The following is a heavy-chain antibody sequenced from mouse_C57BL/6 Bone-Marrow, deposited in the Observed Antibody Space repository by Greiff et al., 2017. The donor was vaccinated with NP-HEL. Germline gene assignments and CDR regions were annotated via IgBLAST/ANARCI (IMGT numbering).Heavy chain of an antibody. J-gene: IGHJ4*01. V-gene: IGHV5-15*01. CDR2: ISNLAYSN. Sequence: EVQLQESGGGLVQPGGSLKISCAASGFTFSDYGMAWVRQAPRTGPEWVAFISNLAYSNYYADTVTGRFTISRENAKYTLYLEMSSLRSEDTAMYYCARLYYYAMDYWGQGTSVTVSS. CDR3: ARLYYYAMDY. CDR1: GFTFSDYG.